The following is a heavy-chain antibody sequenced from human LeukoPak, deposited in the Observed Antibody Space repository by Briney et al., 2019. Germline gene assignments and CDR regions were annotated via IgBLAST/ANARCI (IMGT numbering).Heavy chain of an antibody. J-gene: IGHJ4*02. CDR1: GFNFNISA. Sequence: GGSLRLSCSASGFNFNISAMSWVRQAPGRGLEWVSAITASGLSPFYTDSVKGRFTISRDNSKNTLYLQMNSLRADDTAKYYCVKDPPMGRIMPTGHFDSWGQGTLVTVSS. D-gene: IGHD1-1*01. V-gene: IGHV3-23*01. CDR3: VKDPPMGRIMPTGHFDS. CDR2: ITASGLSP.